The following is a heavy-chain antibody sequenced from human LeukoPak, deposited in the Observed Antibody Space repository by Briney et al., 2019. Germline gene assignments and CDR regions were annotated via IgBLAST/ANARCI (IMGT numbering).Heavy chain of an antibody. D-gene: IGHD3-3*01. CDR1: GFTFSDYY. CDR3: ARGTSGYYYYGLVV. J-gene: IGHJ6*02. V-gene: IGHV4-59*01. CDR2: VYYSGST. Sequence: LRLSCAASGFTFSDYYMSWIRQPPGKGLEWIGYVYYSGSTNYNPSLKSRVTISIDSSKNQFSLNLTSVTAEDTAVYSCARGTSGYYYYGLVVWGQGTTVTVS.